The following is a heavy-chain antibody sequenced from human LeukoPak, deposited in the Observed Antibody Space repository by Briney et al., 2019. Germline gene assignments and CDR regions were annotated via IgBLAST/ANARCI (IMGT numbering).Heavy chain of an antibody. J-gene: IGHJ4*02. D-gene: IGHD3-16*02. Sequence: PGGCLRLSCAASGFTFSSYAMRWVRQAPGKGLEWVSAISGSGGSTYYADSVKGRFTISRDNSKNTLYLQMNSLRAEDTAVYYCAKDLMITFGGVIVMPLFDYWGQGTLVTVSS. V-gene: IGHV3-23*01. CDR3: AKDLMITFGGVIVMPLFDY. CDR1: GFTFSSYA. CDR2: ISGSGGST.